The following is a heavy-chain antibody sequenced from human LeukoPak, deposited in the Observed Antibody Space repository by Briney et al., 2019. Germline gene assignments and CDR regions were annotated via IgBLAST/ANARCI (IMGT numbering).Heavy chain of an antibody. Sequence: PSETLSLTCTVSGGSISSGGYYWSWIRQHPGKGLEWIGYIYYGGSTYYNPSLKSRVTISVDTPKNQFSLKLSSVTAGDTAVYYCAKMTTVTAALDAFDIWGQGTMVTVSS. V-gene: IGHV4-31*03. J-gene: IGHJ3*02. CDR1: GGSISSGGYY. CDR2: IYYGGST. CDR3: AKMTTVTAALDAFDI. D-gene: IGHD4-17*01.